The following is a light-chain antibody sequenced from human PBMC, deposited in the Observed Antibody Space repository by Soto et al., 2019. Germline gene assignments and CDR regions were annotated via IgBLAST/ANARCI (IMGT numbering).Light chain of an antibody. V-gene: IGLV1-40*01. CDR2: GNS. CDR3: QSYDSSLSGRYV. CDR1: SSNIGAGYD. Sequence: QSVLTQPPSVSGAPGQRVTISCTGSSSNIGAGYDVHWYQQLPGTAPKLLIYGNSNRPSGAPDRFSGSKSGTSASLAITGLQAEDEADYYCQSYDSSLSGRYVFGTGTKVTVL. J-gene: IGLJ1*01.